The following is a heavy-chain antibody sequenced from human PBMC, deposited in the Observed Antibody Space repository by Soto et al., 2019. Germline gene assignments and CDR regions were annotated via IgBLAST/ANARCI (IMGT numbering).Heavy chain of an antibody. CDR2: INAGNGNT. CDR1: GYTFTSYA. Sequence: QVQLVQSGAEVKKPRASVKVSCKASGYTFTSYAMHWVRQAPGQRLEWMGWINAGNGNTKYSQKFQGRVTITRDTSASTAYMELSSLRSEDTAVYYCARVIGGWYYFDYWGQGTLVTVSS. CDR3: ARVIGGWYYFDY. J-gene: IGHJ4*02. V-gene: IGHV1-3*01. D-gene: IGHD6-19*01.